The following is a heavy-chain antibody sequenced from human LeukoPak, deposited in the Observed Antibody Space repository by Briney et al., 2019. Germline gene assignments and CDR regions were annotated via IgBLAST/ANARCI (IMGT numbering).Heavy chain of an antibody. J-gene: IGHJ3*02. V-gene: IGHV4-34*01. CDR1: GGSFSGYY. Sequence: SETLSLTCAVYGGSFSGYYWSWIRQPPGKGLEWIGEINHSGSTNYNPSLKSRVTISVDTSKNQFSLKLSSVTAADTAVYYCARGGSITMIVVVNAFDIWGQGTMVTVSS. D-gene: IGHD3-22*01. CDR2: INHSGST. CDR3: ARGGSITMIVVVNAFDI.